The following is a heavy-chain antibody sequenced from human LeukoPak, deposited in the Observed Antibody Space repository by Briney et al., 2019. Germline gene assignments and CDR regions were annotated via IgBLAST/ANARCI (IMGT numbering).Heavy chain of an antibody. CDR1: VYTLTQYG. D-gene: IGHD2-15*01. Sequence: GASVQVSCKASVYTLTQYGISWVRQAPGQGLEWMGWISAYTGNTNYAQKIQGRVTMTTDTSTSTAYMELRSLRSDDTAVYYCATRGGYSSGSGFSPYYFDYRGQGTLVTVSS. CDR2: ISAYTGNT. J-gene: IGHJ4*02. CDR3: ATRGGYSSGSGFSPYYFDY. V-gene: IGHV1-18*01.